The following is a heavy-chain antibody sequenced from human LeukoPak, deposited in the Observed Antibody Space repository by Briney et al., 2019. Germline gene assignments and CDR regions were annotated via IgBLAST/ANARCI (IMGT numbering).Heavy chain of an antibody. Sequence: SQTLSLTCTVSGGSISSGGYYWSWIRQHPGKGLEWIGYIYYSGSTYYNPSLKSRVTISVDTSKNQFSLKLSSVTAADMAVYYCARVTFLEWLLGLDWGQGTLVTVSS. J-gene: IGHJ4*02. D-gene: IGHD3-3*01. V-gene: IGHV4-31*03. CDR3: ARVTFLEWLLGLD. CDR2: IYYSGST. CDR1: GGSISSGGYY.